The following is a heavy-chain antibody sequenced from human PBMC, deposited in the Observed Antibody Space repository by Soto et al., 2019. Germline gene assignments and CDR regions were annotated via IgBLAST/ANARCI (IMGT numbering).Heavy chain of an antibody. CDR1: GGTISSWY. V-gene: IGHV4-59*08. CDR3: ARRYGSAIDY. Sequence: QVQLQESGPGLVKPSETLSLTCTVSGGTISSWYWSWIRQPPGKGLEWIGYIYYSGSTNCNPSLKIRATISVDTSKYQVSLKLRSVTAADTAVYYCARRYGSAIDYWGQGTLVTVSS. D-gene: IGHD1-26*01. J-gene: IGHJ4*02. CDR2: IYYSGST.